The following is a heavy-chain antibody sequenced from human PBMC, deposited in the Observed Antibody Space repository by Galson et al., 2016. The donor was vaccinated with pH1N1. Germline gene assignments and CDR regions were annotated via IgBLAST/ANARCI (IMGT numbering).Heavy chain of an antibody. CDR2: IRFDGYDQ. CDR1: GFTFSAFG. D-gene: IGHD3-16*01. V-gene: IGHV3-30*02. Sequence: SLRLSCAASGFTFSAFGMHWVRQAPGKGLELVAFIRFDGYDQNHGDSVKGRFTVPRDNSKNTVYLQMNSLRSEDTAVYYCAKDCGLGGDHYHWGQGTLVTVSS. CDR3: AKDCGLGGDHYH. J-gene: IGHJ5*02.